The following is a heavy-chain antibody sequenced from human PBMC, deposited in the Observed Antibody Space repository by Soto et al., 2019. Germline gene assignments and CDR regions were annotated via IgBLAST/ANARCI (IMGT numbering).Heavy chain of an antibody. CDR2: INHSGRV. CDR3: STRAYDTNGYYRFDP. Sequence: PSDTLSLTSAVYGGSFSGHSWTWIRQSPGKGLEWIGDINHSGRVNYSPSLKSRVTISLDTSKNQFSLTLSAVTAADTAMYYCSTRAYDTNGYYRFDPWGQGTLVPVPS. D-gene: IGHD3-22*01. CDR1: GGSFSGHS. V-gene: IGHV4-34*01. J-gene: IGHJ5*01.